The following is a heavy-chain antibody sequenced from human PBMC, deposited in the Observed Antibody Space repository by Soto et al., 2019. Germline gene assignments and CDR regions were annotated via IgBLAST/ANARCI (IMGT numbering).Heavy chain of an antibody. CDR2: ISGNTVST. Sequence: GGSLRLSCAASRLSFRDYAMTWVRQAPGKGLEWVSSISGNTVSTYYADSVKGRFTISRDNSKNTIYLQMNSLRAEDTAVYYCAKVGPTVATPRFFAYWGQGNLVTVSS. J-gene: IGHJ4*01. CDR3: AKVGPTVATPRFFAY. D-gene: IGHD4-17*01. V-gene: IGHV3-23*01. CDR1: RLSFRDYA.